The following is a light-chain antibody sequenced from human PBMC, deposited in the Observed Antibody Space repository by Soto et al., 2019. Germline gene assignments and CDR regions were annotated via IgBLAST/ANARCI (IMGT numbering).Light chain of an antibody. CDR3: MQALQTPPWT. Sequence: DVVMTQSPLSLPVTLGQPASISCMSSQSLLHSSGYNYLDWYLQRPGQSPQLVIYLGSNRASGVPDRFSGSGSGTDFTLKISRVEAEDVGVYYCMQALQTPPWTFGQGTKVDIK. J-gene: IGKJ1*01. V-gene: IGKV2-28*01. CDR1: QSLLHSSGYNY. CDR2: LGS.